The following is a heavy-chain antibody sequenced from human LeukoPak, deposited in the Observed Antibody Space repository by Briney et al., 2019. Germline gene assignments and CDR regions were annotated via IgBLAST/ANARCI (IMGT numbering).Heavy chain of an antibody. CDR1: GGSISSYY. Sequence: PSETLSLTCTVSGGSISSYYWSWIRQPPGKGLEWIGYIYYSRSTNYNPSLKSRVTISVDTSKNQFSLKLSSVTAADTAVYYCARGLGMATSDYWGQGTLVTVSS. D-gene: IGHD5-24*01. V-gene: IGHV4-59*01. CDR2: IYYSRST. J-gene: IGHJ4*02. CDR3: ARGLGMATSDY.